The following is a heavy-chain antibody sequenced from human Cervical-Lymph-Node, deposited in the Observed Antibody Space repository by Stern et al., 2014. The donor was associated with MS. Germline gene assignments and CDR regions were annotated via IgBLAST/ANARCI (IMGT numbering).Heavy chain of an antibody. CDR3: ASAYSSSHYYFDY. V-gene: IGHV3-33*01. Sequence: VQLVESGGGVVQPGRSLRLSCAASGFSFSRYAMHWVRQAPGKGLEWVARIWYDGSNPYYADSVTGLFTISRDNFKNTLYLQMNSRRAEDTAVYYCASAYSSSHYYFDYWGQGTLVTVSS. J-gene: IGHJ4*02. D-gene: IGHD6-13*01. CDR1: GFSFSRYA. CDR2: IWYDGSNP.